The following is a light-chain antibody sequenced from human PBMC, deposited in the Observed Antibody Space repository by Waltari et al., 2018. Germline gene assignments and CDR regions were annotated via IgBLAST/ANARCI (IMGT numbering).Light chain of an antibody. V-gene: IGLV3-21*02. CDR3: QVWHSSSSDQYV. J-gene: IGLJ1*01. CDR2: VDA. Sequence: SYALTQPPPVSVAPGQTAKLPFGGHNIGSPRLPWSQQTPGQPPVLVVYVDADRPSGIPERFSGSNSGNTATLTISRVEAGDEADNYCQVWHSSSSDQYVFGIGSKVTVL. CDR1: NIGSPR.